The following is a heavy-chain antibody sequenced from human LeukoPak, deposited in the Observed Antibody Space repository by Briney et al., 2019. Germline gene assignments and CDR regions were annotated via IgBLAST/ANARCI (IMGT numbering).Heavy chain of an antibody. CDR3: ARQFSSSSLGLIDY. CDR1: GGSISSSSYY. D-gene: IGHD6-6*01. V-gene: IGHV4-39*01. Sequence: PSETLSLTCSVSGGSISSSSYYWGCIRQPPGKGLEWIGSIDYGGSTYQNPSLKSRVTISVDTSKNQFSLKLSSVTAADTAVYYCARQFSSSSLGLIDYWGQGTLVTVSS. J-gene: IGHJ4*02. CDR2: IDYGGST.